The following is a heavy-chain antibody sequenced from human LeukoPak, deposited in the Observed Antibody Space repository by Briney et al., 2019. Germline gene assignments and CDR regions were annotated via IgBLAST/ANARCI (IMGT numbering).Heavy chain of an antibody. J-gene: IGHJ5*02. Sequence: PSETLSLTCTVSGGSISSYYWSWIRQPPGKGLEWIGYIYYSGSTNYNPSLKSRVTISVDTSKNQFSLKLSSVTAADTAVYYCARYIAAPGSNYFDPWGQGTLVTVSS. CDR2: IYYSGST. CDR3: ARYIAAPGSNYFDP. CDR1: GGSISSYY. V-gene: IGHV4-59*01. D-gene: IGHD6-13*01.